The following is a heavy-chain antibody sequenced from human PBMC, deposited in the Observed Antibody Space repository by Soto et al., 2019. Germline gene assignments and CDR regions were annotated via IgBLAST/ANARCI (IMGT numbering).Heavy chain of an antibody. J-gene: IGHJ4*02. CDR1: GCSVSSGSYY. D-gene: IGHD4-17*01. V-gene: IGHV4-61*01. CDR3: ARVILYRDYSFGIDY. CDR2: IYYSGST. Sequence: SETLCLTCTVSGCSVSSGSYYWSWIRQPPGKGLEWIGYIYYSGSTNYNPSLKSRVTISVDTSKNQFSLKLSSVTAADTAVYYCARVILYRDYSFGIDYWGQGTLVTVSS.